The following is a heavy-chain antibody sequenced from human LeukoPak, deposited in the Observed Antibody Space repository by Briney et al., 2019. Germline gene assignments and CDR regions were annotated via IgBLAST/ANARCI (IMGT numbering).Heavy chain of an antibody. CDR2: ISGSGGST. Sequence: PGGSLRLSCAASGFTFSSYAMSWVRQAPGKGLEWVSAISGSGGSTYYADSVKGRFTISRDNPKNTLYLQMNSLRAEDTAVYYCAKCSRGYYYDSSLDYWGQGTLVTVSS. D-gene: IGHD3-22*01. V-gene: IGHV3-23*01. CDR3: AKCSRGYYYDSSLDY. CDR1: GFTFSSYA. J-gene: IGHJ4*02.